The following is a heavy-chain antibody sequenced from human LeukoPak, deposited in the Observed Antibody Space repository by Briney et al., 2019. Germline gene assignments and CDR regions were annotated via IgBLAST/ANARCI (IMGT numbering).Heavy chain of an antibody. V-gene: IGHV4-61*02. Sequence: PSETLSLTCTVSGGSISSGSYYWSWIRQPAGKGLEWIGRIYTSGSTNYNPSLKSRVTTSVDTSKNQFSLKLSSVTAADTAVYYCARGEITPHAFDIWGQGTMVTVSS. D-gene: IGHD2-15*01. CDR1: GGSISSGSYY. J-gene: IGHJ3*02. CDR3: ARGEITPHAFDI. CDR2: IYTSGST.